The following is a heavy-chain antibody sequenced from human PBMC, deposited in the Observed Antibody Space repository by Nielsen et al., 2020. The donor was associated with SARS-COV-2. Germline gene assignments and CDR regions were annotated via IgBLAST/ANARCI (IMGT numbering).Heavy chain of an antibody. D-gene: IGHD6-19*01. J-gene: IGHJ4*02. V-gene: IGHV4-31*03. CDR2: IYYSGST. CDR3: ARDTHTGYSSGWHFDY. CDR1: GGSISSGGYY. Sequence: SETLSLTCTVSGGSISSGGYYWSWIRQHPGKGLEWIGYIYYSGSTYYNPSLKSRVTIPVDTSKNQFSLKLSSVTAADTAVYYCARDTHTGYSSGWHFDYWGQGTLVTVSS.